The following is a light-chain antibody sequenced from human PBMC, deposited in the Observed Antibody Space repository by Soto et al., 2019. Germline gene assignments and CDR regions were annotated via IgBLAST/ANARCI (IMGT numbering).Light chain of an antibody. J-gene: IGLJ2*01. Sequence: QSVLTQPASVSGSLGQSITISCTGSSSDIGGYKHVSWYQQHPGKAPKLMIYEVSNRPSGVSNRLSASKSGNTASLTISGLQAEDEAEYCCSSYTSSSNTHVIFGGGTKLTVL. CDR3: SSYTSSSNTHVI. CDR1: SSDIGGYKH. CDR2: EVS. V-gene: IGLV2-14*01.